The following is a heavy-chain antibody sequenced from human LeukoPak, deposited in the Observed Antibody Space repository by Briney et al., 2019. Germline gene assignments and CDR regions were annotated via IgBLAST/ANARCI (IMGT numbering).Heavy chain of an antibody. J-gene: IGHJ6*03. CDR3: ARGQTGYSSGWRYYYYYMDV. D-gene: IGHD6-19*01. V-gene: IGHV4-4*07. Sequence: SETLSLTCTVSGGSMSSYYWSWIRQPAGKGLEWIGRIYFTGSTKYNPSLKSRVTMSVDMSKNQFSLKLSSVTAADTAVYYCARGQTGYSSGWRYYYYYMDVWGKGTTVTISS. CDR1: GGSMSSYY. CDR2: IYFTGST.